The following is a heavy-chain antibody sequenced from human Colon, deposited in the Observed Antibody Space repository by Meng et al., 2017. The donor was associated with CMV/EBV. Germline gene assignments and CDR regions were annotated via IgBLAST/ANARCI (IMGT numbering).Heavy chain of an antibody. CDR2: IKQDGSDA. CDR3: ASSVTGRY. V-gene: IGHV3-7*01. J-gene: IGHJ4*02. CDR1: GFSLGDYW. Sequence: GGSLRLSCAVSGFSLGDYWMNWVRQAPGKGLEWVANIKQDGSDAHYVDSVKGRFIVSRDNGKNSLYLQMSSLTVEDTAVYYCASSVTGRYWGQGTLVTVSS. D-gene: IGHD3-10*01.